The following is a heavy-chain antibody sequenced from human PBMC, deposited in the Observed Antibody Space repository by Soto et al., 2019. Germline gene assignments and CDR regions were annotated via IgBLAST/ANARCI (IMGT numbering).Heavy chain of an antibody. CDR1: GGSVSSDTHY. CDR2: IYSSGST. V-gene: IGHV4-61*01. CDR3: ARFVRSCSGNTCYSRADV. D-gene: IGHD1-26*01. J-gene: IGHJ6*02. Sequence: ASETLSLTCTVSGGSVSSDTHYWSWIRQPPGKRLELIGFIYSSGSTNYDPSLRSRVTMSVDTSKNQFSLKLRSVIVADTAVYHCARFVRSCSGNTCYSRADVWGQGNTVTVXS.